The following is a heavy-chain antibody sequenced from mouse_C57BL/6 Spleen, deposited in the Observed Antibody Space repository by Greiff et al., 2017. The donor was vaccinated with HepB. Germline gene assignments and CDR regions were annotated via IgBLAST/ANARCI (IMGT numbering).Heavy chain of an antibody. D-gene: IGHD1-3*01. J-gene: IGHJ2*01. V-gene: IGHV1-69*01. Sequence: QVQLQQSGAELVMPGASVKLSCKASGYTFTSYWMHWVKQRPGQGLEWIGEIDPSDSYTNYNQKFKGKSTLTVDKSSSTAYMQLSSLTSEDSAVYYCARTRRGKGYYFDYWGQGTTLTVSS. CDR3: ARTRRGKGYYFDY. CDR2: IDPSDSYT. CDR1: GYTFTSYW.